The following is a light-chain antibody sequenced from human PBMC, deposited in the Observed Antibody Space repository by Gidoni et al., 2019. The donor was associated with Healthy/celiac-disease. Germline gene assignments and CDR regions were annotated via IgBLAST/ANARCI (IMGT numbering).Light chain of an antibody. Sequence: DIQLTQSPSSMPASVGDRGTITCRASQSISSYLNWYQQKPGKDPKLLIYAASSLQSGVTSRFSGSGSGTDFTLTISSLQPEDFATYYCQQSYSTPPGTFGGGTKVEIK. CDR2: AAS. J-gene: IGKJ4*01. CDR1: QSISSY. CDR3: QQSYSTPPGT. V-gene: IGKV1-39*01.